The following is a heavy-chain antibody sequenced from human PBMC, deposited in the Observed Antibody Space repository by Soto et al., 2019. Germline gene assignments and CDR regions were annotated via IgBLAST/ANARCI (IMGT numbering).Heavy chain of an antibody. CDR1: GFTFSDYA. CDR3: ARGRRQWRVTSDFNC. D-gene: IGHD6-19*01. Sequence: VQLVESGGGVVQPGRSLRLSCAASGFTFSDYAMHWVRQAPGKGLEWVAVVSHDGRNTHYADSVKGRFTISRDSSKNTVSLEMSRLRAEDTAVYYCARGRRQWRVTSDFNCWGQGALVTVSS. CDR2: VSHDGRNT. V-gene: IGHV3-30*03. J-gene: IGHJ4*02.